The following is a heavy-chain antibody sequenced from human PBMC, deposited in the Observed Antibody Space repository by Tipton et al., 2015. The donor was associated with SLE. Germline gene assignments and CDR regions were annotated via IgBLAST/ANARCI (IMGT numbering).Heavy chain of an antibody. Sequence: TLSLTCAVSGGSISSGGYSWSWIRQPPGKGLEWIGYIYHSGSTHYNPSLKSRVTISVDRSKNQFSLKLSSVTAADTAVYYCASSYDFWSGYFDYWGQGTLVTVSS. J-gene: IGHJ4*02. V-gene: IGHV4-30-2*01. CDR2: IYHSGST. CDR3: ASSYDFWSGYFDY. D-gene: IGHD3-3*01. CDR1: GGSISSGGYS.